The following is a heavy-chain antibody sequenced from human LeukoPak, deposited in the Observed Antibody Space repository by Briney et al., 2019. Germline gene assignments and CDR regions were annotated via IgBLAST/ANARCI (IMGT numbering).Heavy chain of an antibody. J-gene: IGHJ4*02. D-gene: IGHD6-13*01. Sequence: ASVKVSCKASGYSFTSYDINWVRQASGQGLEWMGWMNPNSGNTGYAQKFQGRVTMTRNTSISTAYMELSSLRSEDTAVYYCARFRGNIAAAGDYWGQGTLVTVSS. CDR2: MNPNSGNT. CDR1: GYSFTSYD. V-gene: IGHV1-8*01. CDR3: ARFRGNIAAAGDY.